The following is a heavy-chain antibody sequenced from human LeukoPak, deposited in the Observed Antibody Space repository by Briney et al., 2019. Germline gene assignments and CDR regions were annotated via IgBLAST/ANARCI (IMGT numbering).Heavy chain of an antibody. CDR1: GLTFSGYA. CDR2: ITAGGDGT. CDR3: AKSHASIWNVYDY. J-gene: IGHJ4*02. V-gene: IGHV3-23*01. D-gene: IGHD1-1*01. Sequence: VGSLRLSCTASGLTFSGYAMSWVRLGPGKGLECVSAITAGGDGTYYADSVKGRFTISRDNLKNMVFLQMNSLRAEDTAIYYCAKSHASIWNVYDYWGQGTLVTVSS.